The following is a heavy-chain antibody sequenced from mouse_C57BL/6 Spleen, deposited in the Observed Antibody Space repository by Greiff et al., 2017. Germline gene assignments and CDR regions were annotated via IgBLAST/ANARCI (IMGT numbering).Heavy chain of an antibody. J-gene: IGHJ4*01. CDR3: VRPYYDGSSYYAMDY. Sequence: EVKVVESGGGLVQPKGSLKLSCAASGFTFNTYAMHWVRQAPGKGLEWVARIRSKSSNYATYYADCVKDRFPISRDDSQRMLYLQMNSLKTADTAMYYCVRPYYDGSSYYAMDYWGQGTSVTVSS. CDR2: IRSKSSNYAT. V-gene: IGHV10-3*01. D-gene: IGHD1-1*01. CDR1: GFTFNTYA.